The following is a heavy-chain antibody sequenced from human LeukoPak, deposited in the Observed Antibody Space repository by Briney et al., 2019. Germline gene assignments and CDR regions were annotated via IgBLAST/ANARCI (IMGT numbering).Heavy chain of an antibody. CDR3: ARGGGPYTGNYYYGMDV. D-gene: IGHD3-16*01. CDR1: GGSISSYY. V-gene: IGHV4-59*01. Sequence: SETLSLTCTVSGGSISSYYWSWIRQSPGKGLEWIGYIYYSGSTNYNPSLKSRVTISVDTSKNQFSLKLSSVTAADTAVYYCARGGGPYTGNYYYGMDVWGKGTTVTVSS. J-gene: IGHJ6*04. CDR2: IYYSGST.